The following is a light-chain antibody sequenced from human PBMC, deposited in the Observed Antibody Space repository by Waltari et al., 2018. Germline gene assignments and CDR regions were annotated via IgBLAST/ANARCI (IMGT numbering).Light chain of an antibody. CDR3: QQYYSDSIT. CDR1: QSIDRW. CDR2: KTP. V-gene: IGKV1-5*03. J-gene: IGKJ5*01. Sequence: DIQMTQSPSTLSASVGDRVTITCRASQSIDRWLAWHQQKPGKAPKALIYKTPSLESGVPSRFSGSGSGTEFTLTISSLQPDDFATYYCQQYYSDSITFGQGTRLEIK.